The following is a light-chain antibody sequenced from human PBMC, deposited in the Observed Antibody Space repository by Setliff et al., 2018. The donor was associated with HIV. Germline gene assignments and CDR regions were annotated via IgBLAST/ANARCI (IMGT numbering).Light chain of an antibody. V-gene: IGLV2-14*01. CDR2: GVS. CDR3: SSYTIRNTLL. Sequence: QSALTQPASVSGSPGQSITISCTGTSSDVGGYNYVSWYQQHPGKAPKLLIYGVSKRPSGVPDRFSGSKSGNTASLTISGLQAEDEADYYCSSYTIRNTLLFGTGTKVTVL. CDR1: SSDVGGYNY. J-gene: IGLJ1*01.